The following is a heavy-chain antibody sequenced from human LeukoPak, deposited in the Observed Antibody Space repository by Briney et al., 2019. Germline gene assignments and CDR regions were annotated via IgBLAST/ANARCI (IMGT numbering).Heavy chain of an antibody. CDR2: ITSSGEAT. J-gene: IGHJ4*02. V-gene: IGHV3-23*01. D-gene: IGHD3-3*01. CDR1: GFTFSIYA. CDR3: ASGGYDFWSGPHQEY. Sequence: GGSLRLSCDASGFTFSIYAMSWVRQGTGKGLEWVSSITSSGEATYYADSVKGRFTISRDNSRYTLFLQMNSLTAEDTAVYYCASGGYDFWSGPHQEYWGQGTLVTVSS.